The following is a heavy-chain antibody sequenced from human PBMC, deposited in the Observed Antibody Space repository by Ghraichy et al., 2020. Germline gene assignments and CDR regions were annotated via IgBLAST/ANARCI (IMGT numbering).Heavy chain of an antibody. J-gene: IGHJ6*03. Sequence: SETLSLTCAVYGGSFSGYYWSWIRQPPGKGLEWIGEINHSGSTNYNPSLKSRVTISVDTSKNQFSLKLSSVTAADTAVYYCARGGLRYFDWLLTRDYYYYYMDVWGKGTTVTVSS. CDR1: GGSFSGYY. CDR3: ARGGLRYFDWLLTRDYYYYYMDV. D-gene: IGHD3-9*01. CDR2: INHSGST. V-gene: IGHV4-34*01.